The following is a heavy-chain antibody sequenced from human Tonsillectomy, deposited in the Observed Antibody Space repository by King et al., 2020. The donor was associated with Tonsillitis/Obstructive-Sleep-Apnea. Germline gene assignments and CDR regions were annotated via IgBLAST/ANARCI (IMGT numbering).Heavy chain of an antibody. Sequence: VQLVESGAEVKMPGASVKVSYKASGYTFTSYDINWVRQAPGQGLEWMGWISAYNGNTNYAQKLQGRVTMTTDTSTSTAYMELRSLRSDDTAVYFWARVPPGGATISDYWGQGTLVTVSS. CDR2: ISAYNGNT. CDR3: ARVPPGGATISDY. D-gene: IGHD1-26*01. J-gene: IGHJ4*02. CDR1: GYTFTSYD. V-gene: IGHV1-18*01.